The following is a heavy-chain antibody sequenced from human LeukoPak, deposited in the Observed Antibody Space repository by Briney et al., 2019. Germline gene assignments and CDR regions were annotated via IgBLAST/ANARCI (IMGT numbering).Heavy chain of an antibody. J-gene: IGHJ4*02. CDR2: ISACNGNT. Sequence: ASVKVSCKASGYTFTSYGISWVRQAPGQGLEWMGWISACNGNTNYAQKLQGRVTMTTDTSTSTAYMELRSLRSDDTAVYYCARILGYCSSTSCYTKDYWGQGTLVTVSS. V-gene: IGHV1-18*01. CDR3: ARILGYCSSTSCYTKDY. CDR1: GYTFTSYG. D-gene: IGHD2-2*02.